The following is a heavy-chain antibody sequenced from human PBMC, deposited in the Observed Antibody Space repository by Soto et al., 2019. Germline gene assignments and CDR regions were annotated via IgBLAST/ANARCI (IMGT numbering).Heavy chain of an antibody. Sequence: GGSLRLSCTASGFTFGDYAMSWFRQAPGKGLEWVGFIRSKAYGGTTEYAASVKGRFTISRDDSKSIAYLQMNSLKTEDTAVYYCTRGPMTTVTTTFDYWGQGTLVTVSS. V-gene: IGHV3-49*03. D-gene: IGHD4-4*01. J-gene: IGHJ4*02. CDR3: TRGPMTTVTTTFDY. CDR1: GFTFGDYA. CDR2: IRSKAYGGTT.